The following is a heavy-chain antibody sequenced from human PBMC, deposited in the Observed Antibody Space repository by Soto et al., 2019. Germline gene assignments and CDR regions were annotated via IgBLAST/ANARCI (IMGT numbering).Heavy chain of an antibody. Sequence: SVKVSCKASVYTFTNYGIIWLRQAPGQGLEWMGWINPYNGNTNYAQKVQGRVTMTTDTSTSTAYMELRSLRSDDTAVYYCARVPTDSSGYYKYYFDYWGQGTLVTVSS. CDR3: ARVPTDSSGYYKYYFDY. D-gene: IGHD3-22*01. CDR1: VYTFTNYG. CDR2: INPYNGNT. J-gene: IGHJ4*02. V-gene: IGHV1-18*04.